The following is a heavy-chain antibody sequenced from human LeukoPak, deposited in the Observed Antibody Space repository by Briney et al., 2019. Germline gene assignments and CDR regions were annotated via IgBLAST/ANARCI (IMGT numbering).Heavy chain of an antibody. V-gene: IGHV3-33*01. J-gene: IGHJ1*01. CDR1: GFTFSSYG. Sequence: GGSLRLSCAASGFTFSSYGMHWVRQAPGKGLEWVAVIWYDGSNKYYADSVKGRFTISRDNSKNTLYLQMNSLRAEDTAVYYCARVGPTTPNCGGGSCWKEEYFQHWGQGTLVTVSS. CDR2: IWYDGSNK. D-gene: IGHD2-15*01. CDR3: ARVGPTTPNCGGGSCWKEEYFQH.